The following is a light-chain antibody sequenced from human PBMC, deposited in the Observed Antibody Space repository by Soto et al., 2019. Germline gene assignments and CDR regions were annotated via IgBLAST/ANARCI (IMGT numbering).Light chain of an antibody. J-gene: IGKJ1*01. CDR3: QHYGSSGT. V-gene: IGKV3-20*01. CDR2: GAS. CDR1: QTINNN. Sequence: VRTQAPATLSVSPGARATLSCRASQTINNNVAWYQLKDGQVPRLVIYGASTRATGIPDRFSGSGSGTEFTLTISRLEPEDFAVYDCQHYGSSGTFGQGTKVDIK.